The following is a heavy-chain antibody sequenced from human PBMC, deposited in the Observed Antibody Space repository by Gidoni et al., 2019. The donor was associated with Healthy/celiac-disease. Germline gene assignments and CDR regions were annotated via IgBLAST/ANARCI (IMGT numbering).Heavy chain of an antibody. J-gene: IGHJ6*02. CDR1: GFTFSSYG. CDR2: IRYDGSNK. V-gene: IGHV3-30*02. D-gene: IGHD6-13*01. Sequence: QVQLVESGGGVVQPGGSLRLSCAASGFTFSSYGMHWVRQAPGKGLEWVAFIRYDGSNKYYADSVKGRFTISRDNSKNTLYLQMNSLRAEDTAVYYCAKEAAAGPYYYGMDVWGQGTTVTVSS. CDR3: AKEAAAGPYYYGMDV.